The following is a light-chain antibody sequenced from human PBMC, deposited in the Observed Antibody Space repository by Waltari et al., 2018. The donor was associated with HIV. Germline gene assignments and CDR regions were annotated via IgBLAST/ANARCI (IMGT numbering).Light chain of an antibody. J-gene: IGKJ2*02. V-gene: IGKV2-24*01. CDR2: KNA. CDR1: QSLEHSDGNTY. CDR3: RQLKQCPLWT. Sequence: EIVMTQTPLSSPVTVGQPASISCRSSQSLEHSDGNTYLTWLHHRPGQPPRLLLYKNAKRFARGPDRFSGSRAGTEFTLTISRVEAEDVGVYYCRQLKQCPLWTFGQGTKLEIK.